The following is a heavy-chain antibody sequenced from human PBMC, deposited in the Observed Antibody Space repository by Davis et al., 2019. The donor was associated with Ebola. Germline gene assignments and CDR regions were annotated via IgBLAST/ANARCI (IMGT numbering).Heavy chain of an antibody. Sequence: SETLSLTCKVSGGSLSSYYWSWIRQPPGKGLEWIGSIFSSGTTNYNPSLKSRLTMSVDTSRNQFSLDLTSVSAADTAVYYCARDRYNFWTGALDSWGRGTLVTVSS. V-gene: IGHV4-59*01. CDR1: GGSLSSYY. CDR2: IFSSGTT. D-gene: IGHD3/OR15-3a*01. J-gene: IGHJ4*02. CDR3: ARDRYNFWTGALDS.